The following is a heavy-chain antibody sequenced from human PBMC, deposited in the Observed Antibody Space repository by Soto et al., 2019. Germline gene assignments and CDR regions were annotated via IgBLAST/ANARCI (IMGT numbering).Heavy chain of an antibody. J-gene: IGHJ6*02. CDR2: MNPNSGNT. Sequence: ASVKVSCKASGGTFSSYAISWVRQATGQGLEWMGWMNPNSGNTGYAQKFQGRVTMTRNTSISTAYMELSSLRSEDTAVYYCARDGEAGTWYYYYYGMDVWGQGTTVTVSS. CDR1: GGTFSSYA. V-gene: IGHV1-8*02. CDR3: ARDGEAGTWYYYYYGMDV. D-gene: IGHD6-19*01.